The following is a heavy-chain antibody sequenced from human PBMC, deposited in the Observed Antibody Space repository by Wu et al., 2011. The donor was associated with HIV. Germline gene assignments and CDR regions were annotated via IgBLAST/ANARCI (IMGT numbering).Heavy chain of an antibody. CDR1: GYTFTGYY. J-gene: IGHJ4*02. V-gene: IGHV1-2*02. Sequence: QVQLVQSGAEVKKPGASVKASCKASGYTFTGYYMHWVRQAPGQGLEWMGWINPNSGGTNYAQKFQGRVTMTRDTSISTAYMELSRLRSDDTAVYYCARDGIGYQLPTPFDYWAREPWSPSPQ. CDR2: INPNSGGT. CDR3: ARDGIGYQLPTPFDY. D-gene: IGHD2-2*01.